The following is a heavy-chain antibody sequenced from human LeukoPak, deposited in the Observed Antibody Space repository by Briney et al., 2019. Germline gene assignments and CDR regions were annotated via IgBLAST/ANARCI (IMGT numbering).Heavy chain of an antibody. D-gene: IGHD5-18*01. V-gene: IGHV3-66*01. CDR3: ARDRNVDTAMVLLGY. Sequence: GGSLRLSCAASGFTVSSNYMSWVRQAPGKGLEWVSVIYSGGSTYYADSVKGRFTISRDNSKNTLYLQMNSLRAEDTAVYYCARDRNVDTAMVLLGYWGQGTLVTVSS. CDR2: IYSGGST. CDR1: GFTVSSNY. J-gene: IGHJ4*02.